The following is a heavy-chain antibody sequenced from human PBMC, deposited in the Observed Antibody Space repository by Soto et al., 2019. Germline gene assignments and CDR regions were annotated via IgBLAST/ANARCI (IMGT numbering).Heavy chain of an antibody. J-gene: IGHJ5*02. Sequence: GASVKVSCKASGGTFSSYTISWVRQAPGQGLEWMGRIIPILGIANYAQRFQGRVTITADKSTSTAYMELSSLRSEDTAVYYCAGDTRYCSSTSCRNWFDPWGQGTLVTSPQ. V-gene: IGHV1-69*02. CDR3: AGDTRYCSSTSCRNWFDP. CDR2: IIPILGIA. CDR1: GGTFSSYT. D-gene: IGHD2-2*01.